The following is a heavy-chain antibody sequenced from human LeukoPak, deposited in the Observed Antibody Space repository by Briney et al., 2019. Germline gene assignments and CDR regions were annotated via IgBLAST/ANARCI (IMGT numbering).Heavy chain of an antibody. D-gene: IGHD3-10*01. V-gene: IGHV1-69*06. J-gene: IGHJ6*03. CDR2: IIPIFGTA. CDR1: GGTFSSYT. CDR3: ARANYYGSGSWAHFLYYYYYYMDV. Sequence: GASVKVSCKASGGTFSSYTISWVRQPPGQGLEWMGGIIPIFGTANYAQKFQGRVTITADKSTSTAYMELSSLRSEDTAVYYCARANYYGSGSWAHFLYYYYYYMDVWGKGTTVTVSS.